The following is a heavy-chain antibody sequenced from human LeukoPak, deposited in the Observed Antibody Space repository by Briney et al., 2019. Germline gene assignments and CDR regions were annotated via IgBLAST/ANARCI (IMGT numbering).Heavy chain of an antibody. CDR2: IDDTGIT. CDR1: GDSLTSDGYY. J-gene: IGHJ4*02. Sequence: SETLSLTCTVSGDSLTSDGYYWSWLRQPPGKGLEWIGYIDDTGITYYTPSLKSRVTISGDRSKNQFSLNLSSVTAADTAVYYCARGFRVGAAATWGYWGQGALVAVSS. CDR3: ARGFRVGAAATWGY. V-gene: IGHV4-30-2*01. D-gene: IGHD2-15*01.